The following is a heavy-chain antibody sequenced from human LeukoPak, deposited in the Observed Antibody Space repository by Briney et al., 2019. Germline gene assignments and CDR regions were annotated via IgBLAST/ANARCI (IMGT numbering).Heavy chain of an antibody. CDR1: GGSISSYY. V-gene: IGHV4-59*12. D-gene: IGHD6-13*01. CDR2: IYYSGST. CDR3: ARGDSSSWYGVDY. J-gene: IGHJ4*02. Sequence: SETLSLTCTVSGGSISSYYWSWIRQPPGKGLEWIGYIYYSGSTNYNPSLKSRVTISVDRSKNQFSLKLSSVTAADTAVYYCARGDSSSWYGVDYWGQGTLVTVSS.